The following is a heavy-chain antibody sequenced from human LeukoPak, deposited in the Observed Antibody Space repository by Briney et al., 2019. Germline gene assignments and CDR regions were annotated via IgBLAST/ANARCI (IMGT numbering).Heavy chain of an antibody. CDR3: ARSNLDGDYGNYRPFDY. CDR1: GFTFSNYW. Sequence: GGPLRLSCAASGFTFSNYWMNWVRRAPGKGLEWVANIKQDESEKYYVDSVKGRFTISRDNAKNSLYLQMNSLRAEDTAVYYCARSNLDGDYGNYRPFDYWGQGTLVTVSS. J-gene: IGHJ4*02. CDR2: IKQDESEK. V-gene: IGHV3-7*01. D-gene: IGHD4-11*01.